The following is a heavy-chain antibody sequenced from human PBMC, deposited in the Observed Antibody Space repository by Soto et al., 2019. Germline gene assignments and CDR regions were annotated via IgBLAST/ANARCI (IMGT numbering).Heavy chain of an antibody. Sequence: QVQLQESGPGLVKPSQTLSLTCTVSGGSITTGGSYWSWIRQHPGKGLEWIGNIYHSGNTYYNPSLKSRITISVDTSKNHFSLMVDSVTAADTAVYYCARARFQVLYGKPYFDSWGQGTLVTVSS. D-gene: IGHD2-2*02. CDR1: GGSITTGGSY. CDR3: ARARFQVLYGKPYFDS. J-gene: IGHJ4*02. V-gene: IGHV4-31*03. CDR2: IYHSGNT.